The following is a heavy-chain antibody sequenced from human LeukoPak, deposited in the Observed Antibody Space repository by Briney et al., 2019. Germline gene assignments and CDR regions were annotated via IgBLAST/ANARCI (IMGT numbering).Heavy chain of an antibody. V-gene: IGHV3-53*01. J-gene: IGHJ4*02. D-gene: IGHD5-24*01. CDR2: FYVGGAT. CDR3: ARGDGYNFFDY. Sequence: GGSLRPSCAVSGFSVTNNYMSWVRQAPGKGLEWVSVFYVGGATYYADSVKGRFTISRDNSENTLYLQMKSLRAEDTAVYYCARGDGYNFFDYWGQGTLVTISS. CDR1: GFSVTNNY.